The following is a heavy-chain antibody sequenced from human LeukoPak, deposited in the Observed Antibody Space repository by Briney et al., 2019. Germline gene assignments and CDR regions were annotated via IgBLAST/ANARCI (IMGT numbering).Heavy chain of an antibody. CDR1: GYTFSSYW. D-gene: IGHD2-2*01. CDR2: IDPSDSYT. V-gene: IGHV5-10-1*01. J-gene: IGHJ4*02. CDR3: AREVGPVRYSDY. Sequence: GESLKISCKGSGYTFSSYWISWVLQMPGKGLEWMGRIDPSDSYTNYSPSFQGHVTISADKSISTAYLQWSSLKASDIAMYYCAREVGPVRYSDYWGQGSLVTVSS.